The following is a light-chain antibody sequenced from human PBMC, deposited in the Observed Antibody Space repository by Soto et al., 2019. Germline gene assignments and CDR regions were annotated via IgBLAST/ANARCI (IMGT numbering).Light chain of an antibody. J-gene: IGLJ2*01. V-gene: IGLV2-14*03. CDR2: DVS. CDR1: SSDVGGYNY. CDR3: SSYTRGSTRVV. Sequence: QSALTQPASVSGSPGQSITISCTGTSSDVGGYNYVSWYQQHPGKAPKVMIYDVSKRPSGISNRFSGSKSGNTASLTISGLQVEDEADYYFSSYTRGSTRVVFGGGTKLTVL.